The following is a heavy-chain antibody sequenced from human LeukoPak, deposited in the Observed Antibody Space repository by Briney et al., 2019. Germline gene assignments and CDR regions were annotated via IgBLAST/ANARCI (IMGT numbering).Heavy chain of an antibody. Sequence: TGGSLRLSCAASGFTFSSYSMNWVRQAPGKGLEWVSYISSSSSTIYYADSVKGRFTISRDNAKNSLYLQMNSLRAEDTAVYYCARDSKDENWNPPYYYYYMDVWGKGTTVTVSS. CDR1: GFTFSSYS. CDR3: ARDSKDENWNPPYYYYYMDV. J-gene: IGHJ6*03. D-gene: IGHD1-1*01. CDR2: ISSSSSTI. V-gene: IGHV3-48*04.